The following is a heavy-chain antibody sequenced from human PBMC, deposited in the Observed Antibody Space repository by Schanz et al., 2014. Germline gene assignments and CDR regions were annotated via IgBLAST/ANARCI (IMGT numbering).Heavy chain of an antibody. D-gene: IGHD3-16*02. CDR2: IDGEGRDT. CDR3: VRDERVISGVWFDP. CDR1: GLTFSNNW. J-gene: IGHJ5*02. Sequence: LLVESGGGLVQPGGFLRFSRGASGLTFSNNWKHWFRQGPGKGLCWVASIDGEGRDTRYAESVKGRFTISRDNARNTVSLQMNSLRADDTAVYYCVRDERVISGVWFDPWGQGTLVTVSS. V-gene: IGHV3-74*01.